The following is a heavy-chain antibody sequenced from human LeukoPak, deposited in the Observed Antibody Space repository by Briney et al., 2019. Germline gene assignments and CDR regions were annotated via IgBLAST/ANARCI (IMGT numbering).Heavy chain of an antibody. J-gene: IGHJ4*02. Sequence: SETLSLTCTISGYSISSGYYWGWIRQPPGKGLEWIGSIYHSGSTYYNPSLKSRVTISVDTSKNQFSLKLSSVTAADTAVYYCARVYYGSGDDYWGQGTLVTVSS. D-gene: IGHD3-10*01. CDR2: IYHSGST. V-gene: IGHV4-38-2*02. CDR3: ARVYYGSGDDY. CDR1: GYSISSGYY.